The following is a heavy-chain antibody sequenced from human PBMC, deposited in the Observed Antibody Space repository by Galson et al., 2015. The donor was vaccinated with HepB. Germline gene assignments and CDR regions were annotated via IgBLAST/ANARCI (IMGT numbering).Heavy chain of an antibody. CDR1: GFTVSSNY. J-gene: IGHJ3*02. D-gene: IGHD6-19*01. CDR3: ARDQGIAVAISAFDI. Sequence: SLRLSCAASGFTVSSNYMSWVRQAPGKGLEWVSVIYSGGSTYYADSVKGRFTISRDNSKNTLYLQMNSLRAEDTAVYYCARDQGIAVAISAFDIWGQGTMVTVSS. V-gene: IGHV3-66*01. CDR2: IYSGGST.